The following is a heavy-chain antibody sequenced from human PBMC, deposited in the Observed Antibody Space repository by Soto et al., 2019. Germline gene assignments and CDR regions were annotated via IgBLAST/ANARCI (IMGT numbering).Heavy chain of an antibody. V-gene: IGHV3-9*01. CDR1: GFTFDDYA. Sequence: PGGSLRLTCAASGFTFDDYAMHWVRQAPGKGLEWVSGISWNSGSIGYADSVKGRFTISRDNAKNSLYLQMNSLRAEDTALYYCAKDIGPSGYCSGGSCLLLVHWGQGTLVTVSS. CDR3: AKDIGPSGYCSGGSCLLLVH. CDR2: ISWNSGSI. D-gene: IGHD2-15*01. J-gene: IGHJ4*02.